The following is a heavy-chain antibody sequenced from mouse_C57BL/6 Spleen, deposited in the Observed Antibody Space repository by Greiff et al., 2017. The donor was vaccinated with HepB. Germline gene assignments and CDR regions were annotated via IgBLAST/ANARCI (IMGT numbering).Heavy chain of an antibody. D-gene: IGHD1-1*01. V-gene: IGHV1-61*01. CDR2: IYPSDSET. CDR3: ACITTVVSFDY. Sequence: QVQLQQPGAELVRPGSSVKLSCKASGYTFTSYWMDWVKQRPGQGLEWIGNIYPSDSETHYNQKFKDKATLTVDKSSSTAYMQLSSLTSEDSAVYYCACITTVVSFDYWGQGTTLTVSS. J-gene: IGHJ2*01. CDR1: GYTFTSYW.